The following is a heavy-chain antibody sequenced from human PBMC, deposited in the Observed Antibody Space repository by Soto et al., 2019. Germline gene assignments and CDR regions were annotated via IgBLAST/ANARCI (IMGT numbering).Heavy chain of an antibody. D-gene: IGHD6-6*01. Sequence: GGSLRLSCAASGFTFSSYAMHWVRQAPGKGLEWVAVISYDGSNKYYADSVKGRFTISRDNSKNTLYLQMDSLRAEDTAVYYCARGDSSSPGRYYYYGMDVWGQGTTVTVSS. CDR2: ISYDGSNK. V-gene: IGHV3-30-3*01. CDR1: GFTFSSYA. J-gene: IGHJ6*02. CDR3: ARGDSSSPGRYYYYGMDV.